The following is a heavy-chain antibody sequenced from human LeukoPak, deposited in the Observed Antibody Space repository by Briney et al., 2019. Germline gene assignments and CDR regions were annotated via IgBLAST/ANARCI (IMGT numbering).Heavy chain of an antibody. J-gene: IGHJ3*02. CDR1: GGSISSGGYY. V-gene: IGHV4-31*03. D-gene: IGHD3-22*01. CDR3: ARVYYYDSSGYYYVAVGGFAFDI. Sequence: TLSLTCTVSGGSISSGGYYWSWIRQHPGKGLEWIGYIYYSGSTYYNPSLKSRVTISVDTSKNQFSLKLSSVTAADTAVYYCARVYYYDSSGYYYVAVGGFAFDIWGQGTMVTVSS. CDR2: IYYSGST.